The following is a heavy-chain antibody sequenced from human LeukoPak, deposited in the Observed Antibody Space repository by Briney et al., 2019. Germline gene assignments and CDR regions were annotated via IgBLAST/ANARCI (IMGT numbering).Heavy chain of an antibody. CDR3: AKGWLVGANTRQIDY. V-gene: IGHV3-23*01. CDR1: GFTFSSYA. CDR2: ISGSGGST. D-gene: IGHD1-26*01. J-gene: IGHJ4*02. Sequence: PGGSLRLSCAASGFTFSSYAMGWVRQAPGKGLEWVSAISGSGGSTYYADSVKGRFTISRDNSKNTLYLQMNSLRAEDTAVYYCAKGWLVGANTRQIDYWGQGTLVTVSS.